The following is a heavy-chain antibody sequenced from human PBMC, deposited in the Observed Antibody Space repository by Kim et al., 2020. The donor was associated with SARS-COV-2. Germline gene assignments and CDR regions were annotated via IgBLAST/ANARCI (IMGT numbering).Heavy chain of an antibody. Sequence: ASVKVSCKASGYTFTSYAMNWVRQAPGQGLEWMGWINTNTGNPTYAQGFTGRFVFSLDTSVSTAYLQISSLKAEDTAVYYCARTLHAYDFWSGYYSYYYYGMDVWGQGTTVTVSS. V-gene: IGHV7-4-1*02. J-gene: IGHJ6*02. CDR1: GYTFTSYA. CDR3: ARTLHAYDFWSGYYSYYYYGMDV. D-gene: IGHD3-3*01. CDR2: INTNTGNP.